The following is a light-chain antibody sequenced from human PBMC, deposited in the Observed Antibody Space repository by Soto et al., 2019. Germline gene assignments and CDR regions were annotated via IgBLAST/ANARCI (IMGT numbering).Light chain of an antibody. Sequence: QPVLTQSSSASASLGSSVKLTCTLSSGHRSYIIAWHQQQPGKAPRYLMKLEGSGSYNKGSGVPDRLSGSSSGADRYLTMSNLQSEDEADYYCETWDSNIRVFGGGTKLTVL. J-gene: IGLJ2*01. CDR3: ETWDSNIRV. CDR2: LEGSGSY. V-gene: IGLV4-60*03. CDR1: SGHRSYI.